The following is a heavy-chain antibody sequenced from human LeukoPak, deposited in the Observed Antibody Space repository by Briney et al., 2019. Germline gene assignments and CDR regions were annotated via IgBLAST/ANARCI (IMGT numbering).Heavy chain of an antibody. Sequence: PGGSLRLSCAASGFVFRSYGMHWVRPAPGKGLEWVAVIWYDGSNDKYADSAKGRFTISRDNSKNILYLQMNSLRVEDTAVYYCACSNAWGQGTLVTVSS. J-gene: IGHJ4*02. CDR2: IWYDGSND. V-gene: IGHV3-33*01. CDR3: ACSNA. CDR1: GFVFRSYG. D-gene: IGHD2-8*01.